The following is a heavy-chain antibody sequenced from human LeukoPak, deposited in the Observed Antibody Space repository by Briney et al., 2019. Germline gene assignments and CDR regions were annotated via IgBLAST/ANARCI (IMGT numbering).Heavy chain of an antibody. CDR2: FDPEYGET. D-gene: IGHD2-2*01. J-gene: IGHJ6*01. CDR1: GYTLTELS. Sequence: ASVKVSCKVSGYTLTELSMHWVRQAPGKGLEWMGGFDPEYGETIYAQKFQGRVTMTEDTSTDTAYMELSRLRSEETAVYYCATSVVVRAATYYYYYGMDAWGQGTTVTVSS. CDR3: ATSVVVRAATYYYYYGMDA. V-gene: IGHV1-24*01.